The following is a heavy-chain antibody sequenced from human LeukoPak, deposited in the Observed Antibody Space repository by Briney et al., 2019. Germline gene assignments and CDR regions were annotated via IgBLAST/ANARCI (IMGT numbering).Heavy chain of an antibody. CDR1: GGSISSYY. J-gene: IGHJ3*02. D-gene: IGHD5-24*01. CDR2: LYYSGST. V-gene: IGHV4-59*01. Sequence: SETLSLTCTVSGGSISSYYWNWIRQPPGKGLEWIGYLYYSGSTNYNPSLKSRVTISVDTSNNQFSLKLSSVTAADTAVYYCARDRTDGSNYGYSDAFDIWGQGTMVTVSS. CDR3: ARDRTDGSNYGYSDAFDI.